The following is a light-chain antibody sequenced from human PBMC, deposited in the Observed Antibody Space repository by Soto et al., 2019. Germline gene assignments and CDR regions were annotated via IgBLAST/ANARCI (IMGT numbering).Light chain of an antibody. CDR2: DTS. V-gene: IGKV3-11*01. CDR3: QQHSNWPIT. Sequence: LKQPRASLPLSPGARATVFCSANQSISIYSAWYQQKPGQAPNLLIYDTSNRATGIPARFSGSGSGTDFTLTISSLEPEDFAVYYCQQHSNWPITFGQGTRLEIK. CDR1: QSISIY. J-gene: IGKJ5*01.